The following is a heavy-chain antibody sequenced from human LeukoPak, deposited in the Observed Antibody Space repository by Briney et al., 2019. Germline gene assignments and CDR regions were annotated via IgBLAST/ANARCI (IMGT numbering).Heavy chain of an antibody. V-gene: IGHV1-69*04. CDR1: GGTFSSYA. CDR3: ARDLRGYSGYGSN. D-gene: IGHD5-12*01. CDR2: IIPILGIA. J-gene: IGHJ4*02. Sequence: ASVKVSCKASGGTFSSYAISWVRQAPGQGLEWMGRIIPILGIANYAQKFQGRVTITADKSTSTAYMELSSLRSEDTAVYYCARDLRGYSGYGSNWGQGTLVTVSS.